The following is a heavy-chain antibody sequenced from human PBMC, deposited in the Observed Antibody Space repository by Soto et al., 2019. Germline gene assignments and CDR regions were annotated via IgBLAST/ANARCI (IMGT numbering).Heavy chain of an antibody. J-gene: IGHJ6*02. D-gene: IGHD3-3*02. CDR1: GGSISSYY. V-gene: IGHV4-59*01. CDR2: IYYSGST. Sequence: SETLSLTCTVSGGSISSYYWSWIRQPPGKGLEWIGYIYYSGSTNYNPSLKSRVTISVDTSKNQFSLKLSSVTAADTAVYYCARGPIAFAEYYYYYGMDVWGQGTTVTVS. CDR3: ARGPIAFAEYYYYYGMDV.